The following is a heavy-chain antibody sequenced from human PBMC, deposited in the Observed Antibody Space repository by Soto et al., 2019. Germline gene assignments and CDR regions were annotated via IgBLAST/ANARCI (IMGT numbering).Heavy chain of an antibody. CDR1: GFTFSSYA. CDR3: AKDLSPHMGWNDSAFGY. D-gene: IGHD1-1*01. Sequence: GGSLRLSCAAFGFTFSSYAMSWVRQAPGKGLEWVSAISGSGGSTYYADSVKGRFTISRDNSKNTLYLQMNSLRAEDTAVYYCAKDLSPHMGWNDSAFGYWGQGTLVTVSS. V-gene: IGHV3-23*01. CDR2: ISGSGGST. J-gene: IGHJ4*02.